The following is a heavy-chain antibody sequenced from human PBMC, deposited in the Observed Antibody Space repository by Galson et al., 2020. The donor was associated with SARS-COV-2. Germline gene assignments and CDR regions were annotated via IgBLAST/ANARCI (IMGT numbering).Heavy chain of an antibody. CDR2: MYYRGST. D-gene: IGHD3-22*01. Sequence: SETLSLTCTVSGGSISSGGYYWSWIRQHPGKGLEWIGYMYYRGSTDYNPSLKSRVTISVATSKNQFSLKMSSVTAADTAVYYCARGASSGYLRWFDPWDKRTMDTIST. CDR3: ARGASSGYLRWFDP. J-gene: IGHJ5*02. CDR1: GGSISSGGYY. V-gene: IGHV4-31*03.